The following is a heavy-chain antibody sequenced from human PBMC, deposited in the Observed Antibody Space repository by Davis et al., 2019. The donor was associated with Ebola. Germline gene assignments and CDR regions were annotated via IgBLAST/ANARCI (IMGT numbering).Heavy chain of an antibody. CDR1: GGSISSYY. J-gene: IGHJ4*02. CDR2: IYYSGST. CDR3: ARHTYYYDSSGSDY. V-gene: IGHV4-59*08. D-gene: IGHD3-22*01. Sequence: PGGSLRLSCTVSGGSISSYYWSWIRQPPGKGLEWIGDIYYSGSTNYNPSLKSRVTISVDTSKNQFSLKLSFVTAADTAVYYCARHTYYYDSSGSDYWGQGTLVTVSS.